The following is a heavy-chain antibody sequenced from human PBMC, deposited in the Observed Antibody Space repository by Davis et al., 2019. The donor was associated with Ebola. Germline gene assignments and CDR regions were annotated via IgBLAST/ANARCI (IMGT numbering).Heavy chain of an antibody. CDR3: AAKRGYYDSSAYYADY. D-gene: IGHD3-22*01. Sequence: SETLSLTCIVSGASISSYYWSWIRQPPGKGLEWIGYIYYSGSTNYNPSLKSRVTISVDTSKNQFSLKLSSVTAADTSVYYCAAKRGYYDSSAYYADYWGQGTLVTVSS. CDR2: IYYSGST. V-gene: IGHV4-59*08. J-gene: IGHJ4*02. CDR1: GASISSYY.